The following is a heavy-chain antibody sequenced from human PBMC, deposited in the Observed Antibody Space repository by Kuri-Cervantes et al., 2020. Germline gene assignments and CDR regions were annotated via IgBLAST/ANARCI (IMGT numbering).Heavy chain of an antibody. V-gene: IGHV2-26*01. Sequence: SGPTLVKPTETLTLTCTVSGFSLSNARMGVSWIRQPPGKALEWLAHIFSNDEKSYSTSLKSRLTISKDTSKSQVVLTMTNMDPVDTATYYCARIPNEQLWVGPYYYGMDVWGQGTTVTVSS. CDR3: ARIPNEQLWVGPYYYGMDV. D-gene: IGHD5-18*01. CDR2: IFSNDEK. CDR1: GFSLSNARMG. J-gene: IGHJ6*02.